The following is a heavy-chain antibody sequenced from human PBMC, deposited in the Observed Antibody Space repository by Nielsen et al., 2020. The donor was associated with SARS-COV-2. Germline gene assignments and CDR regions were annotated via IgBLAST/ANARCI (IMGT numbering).Heavy chain of an antibody. CDR2: ISSSSR. CDR3: ARGGYTYGPRVSSFDY. J-gene: IGHJ4*02. V-gene: IGHV3-11*06. CDR1: GFTFSDYY. D-gene: IGHD5-18*01. Sequence: GGSLRLSCAASGFTFSDYYMAWIRQAPGKGREWISSISSSSRYSTYADSVRGRFIISRDNAENSLYLDMNSLRAEDTAVYYCARGGYTYGPRVSSFDYWGQGSLVTVSS.